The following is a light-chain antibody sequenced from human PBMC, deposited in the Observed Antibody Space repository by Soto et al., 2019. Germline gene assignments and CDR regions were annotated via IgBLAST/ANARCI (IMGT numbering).Light chain of an antibody. J-gene: IGKJ5*01. CDR3: QQRSNWPPIT. V-gene: IGKV3-11*01. CDR2: DAS. CDR1: ESVTNY. Sequence: EIVLTQSPATLSLSPGERGTLSCMASESVTNYLAWYQQKPGQAPRLLIYDASNRATGIPARFSGSGSGTDFTLTISSLEPEDFAVYYCQQRSNWPPITFGQGTRLEIK.